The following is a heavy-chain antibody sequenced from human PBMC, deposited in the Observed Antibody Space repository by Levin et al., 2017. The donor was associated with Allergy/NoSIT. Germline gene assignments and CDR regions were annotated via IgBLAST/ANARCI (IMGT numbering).Heavy chain of an antibody. J-gene: IGHJ4*02. CDR1: GFTFSSFW. D-gene: IGHD4-23*01. CDR3: ARCLGYGGDAHLYF. V-gene: IGHV3-7*01. Sequence: GESLKISCAASGFTFSSFWMTWVRQAPGKGLVWVANIKQDGRETFYVDSVKGRFTISRDNAKSSLYLQMNSLRADDTAVYYCARCLGYGGDAHLYFWGQGTLVTVSS. CDR2: IKQDGRET.